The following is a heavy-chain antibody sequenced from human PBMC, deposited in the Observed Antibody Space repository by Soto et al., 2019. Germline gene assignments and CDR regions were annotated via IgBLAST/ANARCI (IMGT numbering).Heavy chain of an antibody. D-gene: IGHD1-26*01. J-gene: IGHJ3*02. CDR2: IYPGDSDT. CDR3: ARYSRDIVGATFAFDI. CDR1: GYSFTSYW. Sequence: PGESLKISCKGSGYSFTSYWIGWVRQMPGKGLEWMGIIYPGDSDTRYSPSFQGQVTISADKSISTAYLQWSSLKASDTAMYYCARYSRDIVGATFAFDIWGKGTMVTVSS. V-gene: IGHV5-51*01.